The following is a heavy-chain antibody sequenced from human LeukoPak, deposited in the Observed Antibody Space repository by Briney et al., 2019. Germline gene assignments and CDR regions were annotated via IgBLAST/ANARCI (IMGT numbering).Heavy chain of an antibody. CDR2: ISGRSDRI. D-gene: IGHD6-13*01. V-gene: IGHV3-23*01. J-gene: IGHJ5*02. Sequence: GGSLRLSCAASGFTFRNYAMSWVRQAPGKGLEWVAIISGRSDRIYHADSVKGRFTISRDNSKNTLYLQMNSLKAEDTAVYYCARGHSSSPNWFDPWGQGTLVTVSS. CDR1: GFTFRNYA. CDR3: ARGHSSSPNWFDP.